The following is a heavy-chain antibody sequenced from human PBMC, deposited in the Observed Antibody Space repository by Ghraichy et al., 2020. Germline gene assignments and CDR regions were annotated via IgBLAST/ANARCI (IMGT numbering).Heavy chain of an antibody. Sequence: GGSLRLSCAASGFTFSSYAMHWVRQAPGKGLEWVAVISYDGSNKYYADSVKGRFTISRDNSKNTLYLQMNSLRAEDTAVYYCARGGITMIVVVITPDYWGQGTLVTVSS. CDR1: GFTFSSYA. D-gene: IGHD3-22*01. J-gene: IGHJ4*02. CDR2: ISYDGSNK. V-gene: IGHV3-30*04. CDR3: ARGGITMIVVVITPDY.